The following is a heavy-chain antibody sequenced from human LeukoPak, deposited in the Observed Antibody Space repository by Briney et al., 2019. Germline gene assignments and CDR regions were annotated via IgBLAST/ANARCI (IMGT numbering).Heavy chain of an antibody. Sequence: PSETLSLTCTVSGGSISSYYWSWIRQPPGKGLEWIGYIYYSGSTNYNPPLKSRVTISVDTSKNQFSLKLSSVTAADTAVYYCARGGARTTMLINYWGQGTLVTVSS. CDR1: GGSISSYY. CDR3: ARGGARTTMLINY. D-gene: IGHD3-16*01. J-gene: IGHJ4*02. CDR2: IYYSGST. V-gene: IGHV4-59*01.